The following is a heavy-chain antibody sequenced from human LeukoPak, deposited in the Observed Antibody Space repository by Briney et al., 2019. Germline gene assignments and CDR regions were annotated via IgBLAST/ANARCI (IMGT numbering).Heavy chain of an antibody. CDR2: INPNSGGT. D-gene: IGHD3-22*01. Sequence: ASVKVSCKASGYTFTGYYMHWVRQAPGQGLEWMGWINPNSGGTNYAQKFQGRVTMTRDTSISTAYMELSRLRSDDTAVYYCARDCPYYYDSSGYYSGYYFDYWGQGTLVTVSS. CDR1: GYTFTGYY. V-gene: IGHV1-2*02. CDR3: ARDCPYYYDSSGYYSGYYFDY. J-gene: IGHJ4*02.